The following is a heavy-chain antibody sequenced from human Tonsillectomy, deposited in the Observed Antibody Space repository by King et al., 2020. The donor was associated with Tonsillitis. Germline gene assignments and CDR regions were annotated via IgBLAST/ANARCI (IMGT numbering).Heavy chain of an antibody. CDR1: GFTFSSYD. D-gene: IGHD3-16*01. CDR3: AKDGLGEYYFDY. J-gene: IGHJ4*02. V-gene: IGHV3-30*18. CDR2: ISNDGSNK. Sequence: VQLVESGGGVVQPGRSLRLSCAASGFTFSSYDMHWVRQAPGKGLEWEAVISNDGSNKYYVDSVKGRFTISRDNSKNTLYLQMNSLRAEDTAVYYCAKDGLGEYYFDYWGQGTLVTVSS.